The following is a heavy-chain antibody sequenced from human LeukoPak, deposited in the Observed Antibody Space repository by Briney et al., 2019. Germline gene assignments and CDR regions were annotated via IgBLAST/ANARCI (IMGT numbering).Heavy chain of an antibody. V-gene: IGHV3-23*01. CDR3: AKDMSLSPLAARRRPGWFDP. Sequence: GGSLRLSCAASGFTFSSYAMSWVRQAPGKGLEWVSAISGSGGSTYYADSVKGRFTISRDNSKNTLYRQMNSLRAEDTAVYYCAKDMSLSPLAARRRPGWFDPWGQGTLVTVSS. CDR1: GFTFSSYA. J-gene: IGHJ5*02. CDR2: ISGSGGST. D-gene: IGHD6-6*01.